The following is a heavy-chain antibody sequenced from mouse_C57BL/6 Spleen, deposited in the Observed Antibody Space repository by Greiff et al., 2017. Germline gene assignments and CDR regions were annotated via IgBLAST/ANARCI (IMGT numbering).Heavy chain of an antibody. CDR3: ARDYGSSFDY. Sequence: EVKLVESEGGLVQPGSSMKLSCTASGFTFSDYYMAWVRPVPEKGLEWVANINYDGSSTYYLDSLKSRFIISRDNAKNILYLQMSRLKSEDTATYYCARDYGSSFDYWGQGTTLTVSS. V-gene: IGHV5-16*01. CDR1: GFTFSDYY. CDR2: INYDGSST. J-gene: IGHJ2*01. D-gene: IGHD1-1*01.